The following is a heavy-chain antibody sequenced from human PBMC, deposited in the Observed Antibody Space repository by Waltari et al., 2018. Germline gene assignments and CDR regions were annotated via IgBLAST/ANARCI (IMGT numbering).Heavy chain of an antibody. V-gene: IGHV1-2*02. CDR3: ARGDFRLSYYYMDV. D-gene: IGHD3-3*01. CDR2: ISPNSGDT. J-gene: IGHJ6*03. Sequence: QVQLVQSGAEVTKPGASVKVSCKASGYPFTGSYIPWVRQAPGQGLEWMGWISPNSGDTNYAQKFQGRVTMTRDTSTTTAYKELSRLTSDDTAVFYCARGDFRLSYYYMDVWGKGTTVTVSS. CDR1: GYPFTGSY.